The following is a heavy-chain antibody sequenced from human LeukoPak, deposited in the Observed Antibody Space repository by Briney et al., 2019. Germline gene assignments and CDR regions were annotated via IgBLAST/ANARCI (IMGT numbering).Heavy chain of an antibody. CDR1: GGSFSGYY. CDR3: ASHNYYDSSGYWD. D-gene: IGHD3-22*01. Sequence: PSETLSLTCAVYGGSFSGYYWSWIRQPPGKGLEWIGENNHSGSTNYNPSLKSRVTISVDTSKNQFSLKLSSVTAADTAVYYCASHNYYDSSGYWDWGQGTLVTVSS. J-gene: IGHJ4*02. CDR2: NNHSGST. V-gene: IGHV4-34*01.